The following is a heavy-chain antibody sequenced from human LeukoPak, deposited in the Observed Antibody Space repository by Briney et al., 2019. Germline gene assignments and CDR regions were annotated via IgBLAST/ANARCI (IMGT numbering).Heavy chain of an antibody. CDR2: IYPGDSDT. J-gene: IGHJ4*02. V-gene: IGHV5-51*01. D-gene: IGHD2-15*01. CDR3: ARLGYCGGGSCYSRGSFAF. Sequence: GESLKISCKASGYTFTNYWIGRVRQMPGKGLELMGIIYPGDSDTRYSPSFQGQVTISADKSITTAYLQWSSLKASDTAMYYCARLGYCGGGSCYSRGSFAFWGQGTLVTVSS. CDR1: GYTFTNYW.